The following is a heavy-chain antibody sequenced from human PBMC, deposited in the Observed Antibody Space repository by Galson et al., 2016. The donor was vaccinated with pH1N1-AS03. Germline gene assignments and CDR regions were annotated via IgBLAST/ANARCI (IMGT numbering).Heavy chain of an antibody. V-gene: IGHV2-5*01. D-gene: IGHD3-10*01. CDR2: ISWNSEQ. Sequence: PALVTPTQTLTLTCDFSGFSRNTNGVGVGWIRQPPGKPLEWLALISWNSEQPYNPFLKGRLTITTDTSKNQVVLTMTNMAPGDTATYYCAHTRGVFRFWGQGTLVIVSS. J-gene: IGHJ4*02. CDR3: AHTRGVFRF. CDR1: GFSRNTNGVG.